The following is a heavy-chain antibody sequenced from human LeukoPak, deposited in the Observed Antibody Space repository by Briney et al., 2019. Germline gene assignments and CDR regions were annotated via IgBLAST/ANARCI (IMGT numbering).Heavy chain of an antibody. CDR2: IIPIFGTA. CDR3: ARLTYYYDSSGYRLYYFDY. D-gene: IGHD3-22*01. J-gene: IGHJ4*02. Sequence: ASVKVSCKASGGTFSSYAISWVRQAPGQGLEWMGGIIPIFGTANYAQKFQGRVTITADKSTSTAYMELSSLRSEDTAVYYCARLTYYYDSSGYRLYYFDYWGQGTLVTVSS. CDR1: GGTFSSYA. V-gene: IGHV1-69*06.